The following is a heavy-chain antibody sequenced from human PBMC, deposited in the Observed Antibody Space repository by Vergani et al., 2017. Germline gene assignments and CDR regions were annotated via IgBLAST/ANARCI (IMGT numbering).Heavy chain of an antibody. Sequence: EVQLVESGGGLVQPGGSLRLSCAASGSTFCSYAMNWVRQAPGKGLEWVSYISRSSSTIYYADSVKGRFTISRDNAKNSLHLQMNNLRAEDTAVYYCARQSRDVFCTNGVCPLGYWGQGALVTVSS. CDR3: ARQSRDVFCTNGVCPLGY. V-gene: IGHV3-48*01. CDR2: ISRSSSTI. CDR1: GSTFCSYA. J-gene: IGHJ4*02. D-gene: IGHD2-8*01.